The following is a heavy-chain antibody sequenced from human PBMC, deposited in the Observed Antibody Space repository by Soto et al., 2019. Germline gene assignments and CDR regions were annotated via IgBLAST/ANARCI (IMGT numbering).Heavy chain of an antibody. Sequence: ASVKVSCKASGYTFTGYYMHWVRQAPGQGLEWMGWINPNSGGTNYAQKFQGWVTMTRDTSISTAYMELSRLRSDDTAVYYCARAAPGDRPQDTAMALPYDHYYGMDVWGQGTTVTVSS. CDR2: INPNSGGT. CDR1: GYTFTGYY. V-gene: IGHV1-2*04. J-gene: IGHJ6*02. D-gene: IGHD5-18*01. CDR3: ARAAPGDRPQDTAMALPYDHYYGMDV.